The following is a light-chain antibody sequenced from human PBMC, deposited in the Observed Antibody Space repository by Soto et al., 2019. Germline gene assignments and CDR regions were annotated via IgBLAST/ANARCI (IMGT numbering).Light chain of an antibody. CDR2: AAS. CDR1: QSISSY. V-gene: IGKV1-39*01. Sequence: DIPMTQSPSSLSASVGDRVTITCRASQSISSYLNWYQQKPGKAPKLLIYAASSLQSGVPSRFSGSGSGTDFTLTISRLQPEDFATYYCQQSYNTPFTFGQGTQLEIK. J-gene: IGKJ5*01. CDR3: QQSYNTPFT.